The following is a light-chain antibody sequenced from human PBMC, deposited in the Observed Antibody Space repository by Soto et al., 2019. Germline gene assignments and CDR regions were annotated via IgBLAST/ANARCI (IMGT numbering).Light chain of an antibody. Sequence: DIQMTQSPSTLSASVGDRVTITCRASQSISSWLAWYQQKPGKAPKLLIYDASSLESGVPSRFSGSGSGTECTLTIASLQPDDFATYYCQQYETFSGTLGPGTKVDI. CDR2: DAS. CDR3: QQYETFSGT. J-gene: IGKJ1*01. CDR1: QSISSW. V-gene: IGKV1-5*01.